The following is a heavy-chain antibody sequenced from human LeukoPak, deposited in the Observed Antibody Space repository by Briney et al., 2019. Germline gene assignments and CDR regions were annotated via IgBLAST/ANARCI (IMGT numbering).Heavy chain of an antibody. CDR2: IYSGGST. CDR3: ARARGNYWFDY. V-gene: IGHV3-66*01. J-gene: IGHJ4*02. Sequence: PGGSLRLSCAASGFTVSSNYMSWVRQAPGKGLEWVSVIYSGGSTYYADSVKGRFTISRDNSKNTLYLQMNSRRAEDTAIYYCARARGNYWFDYWGQGTLVTVSS. D-gene: IGHD1-7*01. CDR1: GFTVSSNY.